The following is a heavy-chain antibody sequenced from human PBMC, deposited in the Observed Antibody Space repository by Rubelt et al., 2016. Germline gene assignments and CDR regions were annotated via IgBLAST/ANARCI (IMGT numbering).Heavy chain of an antibody. CDR2: ICYSGSA. CDR1: GGSISPYY. CDR3: ARHESAGSSWPFDD. D-gene: IGHD6-13*01. V-gene: IGHV4-59*08. Sequence: QVQLQESGPGLVKPSETLSLTCAVSGGSISPYYWSWIRQPPGKGLEWIGYICYSGSANSNPSLKSGVPISVDTSKNQFPLKRTTVPATDTAVYYCARHESAGSSWPFDDWGQGTQVTVSS. J-gene: IGHJ4*02.